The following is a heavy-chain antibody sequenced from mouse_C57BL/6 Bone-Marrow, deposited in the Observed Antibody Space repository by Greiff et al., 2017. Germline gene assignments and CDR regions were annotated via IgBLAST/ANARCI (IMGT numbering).Heavy chain of an antibody. CDR2: IYPRSGNT. D-gene: IGHD1-1*01. CDR3: ARSEPFTTVVAEDD. J-gene: IGHJ2*01. V-gene: IGHV1-81*01. CDR1: GYTFTSYG. Sequence: VQLQQSGAELARPGASVKLSCKASGYTFTSYGISWVKQRTGQGLEWIGEIYPRSGNTYYNAKFKGKATLTADKSSSTAYMELRSLTSEDSAVYFCARSEPFTTVVAEDDWGQGTTLTVSS.